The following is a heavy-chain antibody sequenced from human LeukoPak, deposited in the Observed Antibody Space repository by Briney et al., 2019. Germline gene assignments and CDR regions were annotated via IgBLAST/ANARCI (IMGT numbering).Heavy chain of an antibody. CDR2: VSGTGLTT. D-gene: IGHD2-8*01. Sequence: GGSLRLSCAASGFTFSSYAMSWVRQAPGKGLEWVSAVSGTGLTTYYADSVKGRFIVSRDNSKNTVYLQMNSLRGEDAAVYYCAKELMGFVYWGQGTLVTVSS. CDR3: AKELMGFVY. CDR1: GFTFSSYA. V-gene: IGHV3-23*01. J-gene: IGHJ4*02.